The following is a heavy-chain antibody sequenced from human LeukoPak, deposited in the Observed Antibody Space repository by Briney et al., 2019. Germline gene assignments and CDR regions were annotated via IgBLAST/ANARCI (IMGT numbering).Heavy chain of an antibody. CDR2: LYYMRGA. D-gene: IGHD2-21*02. CDR1: GGSISGYY. V-gene: IGHV4-59*01. CDR3: AGWITGGGDSNILDY. Sequence: SETLSLTCTVSGGSISGYYWSWSRQPPGKGVEWIGNLYYMRGAWYKSSLKSRVTTSVDTSRNEFSLKLSSVTAADTAVYYCAGWITGGGDSNILDYWGQGIWVTVPS. J-gene: IGHJ4*02.